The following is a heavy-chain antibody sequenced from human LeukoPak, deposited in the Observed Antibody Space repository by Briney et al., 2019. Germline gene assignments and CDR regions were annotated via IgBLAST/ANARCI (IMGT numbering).Heavy chain of an antibody. CDR1: GFTFSKSW. V-gene: IGHV3-7*03. CDR3: AKEEGASGPHPFDY. D-gene: IGHD2-15*01. J-gene: IGHJ4*02. CDR2: IKEDGSAK. Sequence: PGGSLRLSCAASGFTFSKSWMSWVRQTPEKGLEWVANIKEDGSAKYYVDSVKGRFTISRDNSKNTLYLQMNSLRAEDTAVYYCAKEEGASGPHPFDYWGQGTLVTVSS.